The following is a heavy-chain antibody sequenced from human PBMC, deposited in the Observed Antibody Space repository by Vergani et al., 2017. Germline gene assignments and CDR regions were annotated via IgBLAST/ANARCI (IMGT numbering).Heavy chain of an antibody. CDR1: GYSFTSYW. D-gene: IGHD1-26*01. Sequence: EVQLVQSGAEVTKPGESLKISCKGSGYSFTSYWIGWVRQMPGKGLEWMGSIYPGHSDTRYSPSVQGQVTLTADTSISTAYLLWSSLKASNTAMYYCARHTHELAFDIWGQGTMVTVFS. J-gene: IGHJ3*02. CDR2: IYPGHSDT. CDR3: ARHTHELAFDI. V-gene: IGHV5-51*01.